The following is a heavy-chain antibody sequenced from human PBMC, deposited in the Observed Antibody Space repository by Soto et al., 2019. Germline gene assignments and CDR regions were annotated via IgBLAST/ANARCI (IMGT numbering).Heavy chain of an antibody. CDR1: GFTFSSYS. V-gene: IGHV3-21*01. Sequence: GGSLRLSCAASGFTFSSYSMNWVRQAPGKGLEWVSSISSSSSYIYYADSVKGRFTISRDNAKNSLYLQMNSLRAEDTAVYYCASGGTTHYYGMDVWGQGTMVTVSS. D-gene: IGHD1-7*01. J-gene: IGHJ6*02. CDR3: ASGGTTHYYGMDV. CDR2: ISSSSSYI.